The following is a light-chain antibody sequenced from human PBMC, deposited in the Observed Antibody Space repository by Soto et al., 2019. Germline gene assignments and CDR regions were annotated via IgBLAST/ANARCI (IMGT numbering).Light chain of an antibody. CDR2: AAS. J-gene: IGKJ4*01. CDR1: QSISSY. CDR3: QQSYSTPALT. V-gene: IGKV1-39*01. Sequence: DIQMTQSPSSLSASVGDRVTITCRASQSISSYLTLYQQKPGKAPKLLIYAASSLQSGVPSRFSGSGSGTDFTLTISSLQPEDFATYYGQQSYSTPALTFGGGTKVEIK.